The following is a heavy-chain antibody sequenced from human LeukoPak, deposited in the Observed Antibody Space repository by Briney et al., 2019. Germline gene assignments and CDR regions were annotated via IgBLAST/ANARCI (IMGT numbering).Heavy chain of an antibody. D-gene: IGHD6-19*01. CDR3: AREYSSGWSPNDY. V-gene: IGHV3-30-3*01. CDR1: GFTFSSNT. J-gene: IGHJ4*02. CDR2: ISYDGSNK. Sequence: PGGSLRLSCAASGFTFSSNTMHWVRQTPGKGLEWVAVISYDGSNKYYADSVKGRFTISRDNAKNTLYLQMNSLRAEDTAVYYCAREYSSGWSPNDYWGQGTLVTVSS.